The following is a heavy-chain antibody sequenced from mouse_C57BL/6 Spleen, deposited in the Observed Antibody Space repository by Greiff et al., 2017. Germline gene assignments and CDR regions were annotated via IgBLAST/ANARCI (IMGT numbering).Heavy chain of an antibody. Sequence: QVQLKQPGTELVKPGASVKLSCKASGYTFTSYWMHWVKQRPGQGLEWIGNINPSNGGTNYNEKFKSKATLTVDKSSSTAYMQLSSLTSEDSAVYYCAREGYYGNPYYAMDYWGQGTSVTVSS. CDR2: INPSNGGT. CDR3: AREGYYGNPYYAMDY. V-gene: IGHV1-53*01. CDR1: GYTFTSYW. D-gene: IGHD2-1*01. J-gene: IGHJ4*01.